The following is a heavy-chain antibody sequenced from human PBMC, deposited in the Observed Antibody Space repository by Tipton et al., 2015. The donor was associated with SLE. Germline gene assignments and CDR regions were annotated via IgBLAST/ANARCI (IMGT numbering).Heavy chain of an antibody. D-gene: IGHD6-13*01. CDR2: IIPIFDTA. Sequence: QSGPEVKKPGSSVKVSCKASGGTFSSYAISWVRQAPGQGLEWMGGIIPIFDTANYAQKFQGRVTITADESTSTAYMELSSLRSEDTAVYYCATALNTAAAGSDAFDIWGQGTMVTVSS. J-gene: IGHJ3*02. CDR1: GGTFSSYA. CDR3: ATALNTAAAGSDAFDI. V-gene: IGHV1-69*01.